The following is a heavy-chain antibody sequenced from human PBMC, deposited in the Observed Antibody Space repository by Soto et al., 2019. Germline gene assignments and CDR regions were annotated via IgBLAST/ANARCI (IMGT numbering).Heavy chain of an antibody. D-gene: IGHD2-15*01. V-gene: IGHV4-31*03. Sequence: SETLSLTCTVSGGSISSGGYYWSWIRRHPGKGLEWIGYIYYSGSTYYNPSLKSRVTISVDTSKNQFSLKLSSVTAADTAVYYCARDRLSHCSGGSCKRPHGMDVWGQGTTVTVSS. CDR1: GGSISSGGYY. CDR3: ARDRLSHCSGGSCKRPHGMDV. J-gene: IGHJ6*02. CDR2: IYYSGST.